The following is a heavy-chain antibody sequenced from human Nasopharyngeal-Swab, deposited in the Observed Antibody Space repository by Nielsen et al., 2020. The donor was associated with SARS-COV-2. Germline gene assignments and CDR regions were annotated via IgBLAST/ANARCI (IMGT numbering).Heavy chain of an antibody. J-gene: IGHJ4*02. CDR1: GFTFDDYA. Sequence: GGSLRLSCAASGFTFDDYAMHWVRQAPGKGLEWVSGISWNSGSIGYADSVKGRFTISRDNAKNTLYLQMNSLRAEDTAVYYCARIPTRYWGQGTLVTVSS. V-gene: IGHV3-9*01. CDR3: ARIPTRY. CDR2: ISWNSGSI.